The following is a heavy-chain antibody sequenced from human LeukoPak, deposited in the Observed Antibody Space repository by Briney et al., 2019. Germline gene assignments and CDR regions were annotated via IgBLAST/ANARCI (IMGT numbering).Heavy chain of an antibody. CDR2: INHSGST. CDR3: ARGSSSGWYRDAFDI. J-gene: IGHJ3*02. V-gene: IGHV4-34*01. D-gene: IGHD6-19*01. Sequence: SETLSLTCAVYGGSFSGYYWSWIRQPPGKGLEWIGEINHSGSTNYNPSLKSRVTTSVDTSKNQFSLKLSSVTAADTAVYYCARGSSSGWYRDAFDIWGQGTMVTVSS. CDR1: GGSFSGYY.